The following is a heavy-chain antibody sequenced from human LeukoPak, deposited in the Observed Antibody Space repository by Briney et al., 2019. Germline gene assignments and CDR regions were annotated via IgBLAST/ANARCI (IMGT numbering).Heavy chain of an antibody. Sequence: GGSLRLSCAASGFTFSSYWMHWVRQAPGKGLVWVSRINSDGSSTSYADSVKGRFTISRDNAKNTLYLQMNSLRAEDTAVYYCARSPVGARGWFDPWGQGTQVTVSS. CDR1: GFTFSSYW. CDR2: INSDGSST. CDR3: ARSPVGARGWFDP. D-gene: IGHD1-26*01. V-gene: IGHV3-74*01. J-gene: IGHJ5*02.